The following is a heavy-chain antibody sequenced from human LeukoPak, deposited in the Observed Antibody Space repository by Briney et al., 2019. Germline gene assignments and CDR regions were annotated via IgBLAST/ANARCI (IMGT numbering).Heavy chain of an antibody. Sequence: PSETLSLTCTVSGGSISSSSYYWGWIRQPPGKGLEWIGSIYYSGSTYYNPSLKSRVTISVDTSKNQFSLKLSSVAAADTAVYYCARVSGSYYSDFDYWGQGNLVTVSS. D-gene: IGHD3-10*01. J-gene: IGHJ4*02. CDR1: GGSISSSSYY. V-gene: IGHV4-39*07. CDR2: IYYSGST. CDR3: ARVSGSYYSDFDY.